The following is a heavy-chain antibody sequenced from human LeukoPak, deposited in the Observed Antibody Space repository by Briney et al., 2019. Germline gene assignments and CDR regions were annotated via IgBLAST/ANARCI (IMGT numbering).Heavy chain of an antibody. V-gene: IGHV7-4-1*02. Sequence: ASVKVPCKASGYAFTSYGVNWVRQAPGQGLEWMGWINTNTGNPTYAQGFTGRFVFSLDTSVSTAYLQITSLKAEDTAVYYCARVGVPHFYYYMDVWGKGTTVTVSS. J-gene: IGHJ6*03. CDR2: INTNTGNP. CDR3: ARVGVPHFYYYMDV. CDR1: GYAFTSYG.